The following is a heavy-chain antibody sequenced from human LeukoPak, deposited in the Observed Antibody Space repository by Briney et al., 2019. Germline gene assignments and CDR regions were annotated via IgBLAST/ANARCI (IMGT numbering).Heavy chain of an antibody. Sequence: ASVKVSCKASGYTFTSYYMHWVRQAPGQGLEWMGIINPSGGRTSYAQKFQGRVTMTRDTSTSTVYMELSSLRSEDKAVYYCARADNYYDSSGYIDYWGQGTLVTVSS. CDR2: INPSGGRT. V-gene: IGHV1-46*01. CDR3: ARADNYYDSSGYIDY. J-gene: IGHJ4*02. CDR1: GYTFTSYY. D-gene: IGHD3-22*01.